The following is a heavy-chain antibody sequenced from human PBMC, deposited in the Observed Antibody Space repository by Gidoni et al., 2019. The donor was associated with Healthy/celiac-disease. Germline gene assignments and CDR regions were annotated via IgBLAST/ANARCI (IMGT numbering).Heavy chain of an antibody. CDR3: ARGGGDIVVVVAATGYYGMDV. J-gene: IGHJ6*02. D-gene: IGHD2-15*01. CDR2: IWYDGSNK. CDR1: GFPFSSYG. V-gene: IGHV3-33*01. Sequence: QVQLVESGGGVVQPGRSLRLSCAASGFPFSSYGMHCVRQAPGKGLEWVAVIWYDGSNKYYADSVKGRFTISRDNSKNTLYLQMNSRRAEDTAVYYCARGGGDIVVVVAATGYYGMDVWGQGTTVTVSS.